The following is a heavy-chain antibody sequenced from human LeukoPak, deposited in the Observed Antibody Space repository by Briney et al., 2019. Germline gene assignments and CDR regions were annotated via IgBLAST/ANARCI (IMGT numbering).Heavy chain of an antibody. CDR1: GFTFSSYA. J-gene: IGHJ5*02. D-gene: IGHD6-25*01. Sequence: PGGSLRLSCAASGFTFSSYAMSWVRQAPGKGLEWVANIKQDGSEKYYVDSVKGRFTISRDNAKNSLYLQMNSLRAEDTAVYYCARDGSANWFDPWGQGTLVTVSS. CDR2: IKQDGSEK. CDR3: ARDGSANWFDP. V-gene: IGHV3-7*01.